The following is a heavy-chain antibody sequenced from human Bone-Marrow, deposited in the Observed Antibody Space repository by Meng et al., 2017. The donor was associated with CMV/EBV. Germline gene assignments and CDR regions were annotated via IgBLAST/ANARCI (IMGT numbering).Heavy chain of an antibody. V-gene: IGHV1-18*01. D-gene: IGHD7-27*01. CDR1: GYTFTSYG. J-gene: IGHJ6*02. CDR2: ISVYNGNT. CDR3: ARGSGSRGDV. Sequence: ASVKVSCKTSGYTFTSYGISWVRQAPGQGLEWMGWISVYNGNTNYVQSLQGRVTMTTDTSTSTAYMEMRSLRSDDTAVYYCARGSGSRGDVWGQGTTVTVSS.